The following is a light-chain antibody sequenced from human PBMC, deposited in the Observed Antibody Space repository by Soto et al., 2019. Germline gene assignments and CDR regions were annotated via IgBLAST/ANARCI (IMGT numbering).Light chain of an antibody. CDR2: EGS. Sequence: QSVLTQPASVSGSPGQSITISCTGTSSDVGSYNLVSWYQQHPGKAPKLMIYEGSKRPSGVPDRFSGSKSGTSASLAITGLQAEDEADYYCQSYDSSLSGVVFGGGTKLTVL. J-gene: IGLJ2*01. CDR3: QSYDSSLSGVV. CDR1: SSDVGSYNL. V-gene: IGLV2-14*02.